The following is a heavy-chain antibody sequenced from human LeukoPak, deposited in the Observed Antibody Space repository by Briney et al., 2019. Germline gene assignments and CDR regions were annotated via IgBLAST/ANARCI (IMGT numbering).Heavy chain of an antibody. CDR1: GYTLIELS. J-gene: IGHJ4*02. D-gene: IGHD5-12*01. CDR3: ATFEDFGWLRYFDY. Sequence: ASVKVSCKVSGYTLIELSINWVRQAPGKGLEWMGSIDPEDGETMYAQKFQGRVTMTEDTSTDTAYMELSSLRSEDTAVYYCATFEDFGWLRYFDYWGQGTLVTVSS. CDR2: IDPEDGET. V-gene: IGHV1-24*01.